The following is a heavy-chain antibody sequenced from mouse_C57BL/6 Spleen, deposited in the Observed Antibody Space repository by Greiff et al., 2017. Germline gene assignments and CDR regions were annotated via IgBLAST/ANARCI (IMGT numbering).Heavy chain of an antibody. J-gene: IGHJ4*01. CDR2: ISSGSSTI. CDR1: GFTFSDYG. Sequence: EVKLMESGGGLVKPGGSLKLSCAASGFTFSDYGMHWVRQAPEKGLEWVAYISSGSSTIYYADTVKGRFTISRDNAKNTLFLQMTSLRSEDTAMYYCASITTVVATGAMDYWGQGTSVTVSS. CDR3: ASITTVVATGAMDY. V-gene: IGHV5-17*01. D-gene: IGHD1-1*01.